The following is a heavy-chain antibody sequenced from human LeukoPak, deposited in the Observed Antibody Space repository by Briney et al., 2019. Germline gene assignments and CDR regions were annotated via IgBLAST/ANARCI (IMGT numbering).Heavy chain of an antibody. Sequence: GESLNISCKCSGSSFTSYWIGWVRQLPGKGLGWMGIIYPGDSDTRYSPSFQGQVTISADKSIIPAYLQWSSVTASDTAMYYCARLHPLWSFGVVIRAIGYFDYWGQGTLVTVSS. CDR2: IYPGDSDT. V-gene: IGHV5-51*01. J-gene: IGHJ4*02. CDR1: GSSFTSYW. CDR3: ARLHPLWSFGVVIRAIGYFDY. D-gene: IGHD3-3*01.